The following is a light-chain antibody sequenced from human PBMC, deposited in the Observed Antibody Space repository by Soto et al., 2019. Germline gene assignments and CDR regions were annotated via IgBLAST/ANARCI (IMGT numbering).Light chain of an antibody. CDR3: SSYTARSTWV. Sequence: QSALTQPASVSGSPGQSITISCTGTSSDVGGYNYVSWYQQHPGTSPQLMIYEVSNRPSGVSNHFSGCKSGNTATLIISGLQAEDEGDYYCSSYTARSTWVFGGGTKVTVL. J-gene: IGLJ3*02. V-gene: IGLV2-14*01. CDR2: EVS. CDR1: SSDVGGYNY.